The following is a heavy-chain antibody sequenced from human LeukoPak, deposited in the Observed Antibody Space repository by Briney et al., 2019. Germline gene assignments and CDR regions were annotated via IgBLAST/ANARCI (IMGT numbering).Heavy chain of an antibody. CDR3: ARVSYGNDATPFDY. CDR2: INPNSDYT. V-gene: IGHV1-2*02. Sequence: ASVKVSCRASGYTFTAYYIHWLRQAPGQGLEWMGGINPNSDYTDYAQNFQGRVTMTRDTSISTAYMEVRRLRSDDTAVYYCARVSYGNDATPFDYWGQGTLVTVPS. J-gene: IGHJ4*02. D-gene: IGHD3-16*01. CDR1: GYTFTAYY.